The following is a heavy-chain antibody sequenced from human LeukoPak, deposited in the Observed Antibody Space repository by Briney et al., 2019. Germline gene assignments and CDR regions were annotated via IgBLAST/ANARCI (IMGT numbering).Heavy chain of an antibody. CDR1: GFTFSSYA. Sequence: GGSLRLSCAASGFTFSSYAMHWVRQAPGKGLEWVAVISYDGSNKYYADSVKGRFTISRDNSKNTMYLQMNSLRAEDTAVYYCARDFGGRYSGSRGYFDYWGEGILVTVSS. V-gene: IGHV3-30*04. CDR3: ARDFGGRYSGSRGYFDY. D-gene: IGHD1-26*01. CDR2: ISYDGSNK. J-gene: IGHJ4*02.